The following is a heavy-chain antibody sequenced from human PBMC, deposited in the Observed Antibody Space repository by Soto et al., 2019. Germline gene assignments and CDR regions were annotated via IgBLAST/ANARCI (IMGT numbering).Heavy chain of an antibody. J-gene: IGHJ4*02. CDR3: ARDSPAPRE. CDR2: ISAYNGNT. Sequence: QVQLVQSGAEVKKPGASVKVSCKASGYTFTSYHITWVRQAPGQGLEWMGWISAYNGNTNYAQKLQGRVTMPTARSTSPAYMALRSLRSDDTAVYYCARDSPAPREWGQATLVTVSS. CDR1: GYTFTSYH. V-gene: IGHV1-18*01.